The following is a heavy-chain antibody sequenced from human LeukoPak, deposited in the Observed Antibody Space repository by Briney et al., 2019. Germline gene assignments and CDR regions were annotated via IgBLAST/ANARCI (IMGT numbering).Heavy chain of an antibody. CDR1: GYTFTGYY. Sequence: ASVKVSCKASGYTFTGYYMHWVRQAPGQGLEWMGRINPNSGGTNYAQKFQGRVTMTRDTSISTAYMELSRLRSDDTAVYYCARGPLGAYCSGGSCAGDYWGQGTLVAVSS. J-gene: IGHJ4*02. D-gene: IGHD2-15*01. V-gene: IGHV1-2*06. CDR3: ARGPLGAYCSGGSCAGDY. CDR2: INPNSGGT.